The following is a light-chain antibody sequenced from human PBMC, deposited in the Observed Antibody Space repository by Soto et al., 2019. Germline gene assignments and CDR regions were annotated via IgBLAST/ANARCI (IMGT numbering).Light chain of an antibody. V-gene: IGKV3-20*01. CDR2: STS. J-gene: IGKJ1*01. CDR3: QQYGSSPRT. Sequence: EIVLTQSPGTLSLSPGERATLSCRASQSVSSSYLAWYQQKPGQAPRLLIYSTSGRATGIPDRFSGSGSGTDFTLTISSLDPEDSAVYYCQQYGSSPRTFGQGTKVDIK. CDR1: QSVSSSY.